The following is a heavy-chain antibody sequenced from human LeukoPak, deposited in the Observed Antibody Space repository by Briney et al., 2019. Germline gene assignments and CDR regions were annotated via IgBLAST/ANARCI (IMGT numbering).Heavy chain of an antibody. CDR3: ARFYGDYSGGIVDYYYGMDV. J-gene: IGHJ6*02. Sequence: ASVEVSCKASGYTFTSYYMHWVRQAPGQGLEWMGIINPSGGSTSYAQKFQGRVTMTRDTSTSTVYMELSSLRSEDTAVYYCARFYGDYSGGIVDYYYGMDVWGQGTTVTVSS. CDR2: INPSGGST. D-gene: IGHD4-17*01. CDR1: GYTFTSYY. V-gene: IGHV1-46*01.